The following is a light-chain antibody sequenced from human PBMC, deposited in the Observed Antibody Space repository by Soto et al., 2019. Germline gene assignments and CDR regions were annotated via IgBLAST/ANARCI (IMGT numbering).Light chain of an antibody. Sequence: QSVLTQPPSVSGAPGQRVTISCTGSSSNIGAGYDVHWYQQLPGTAPKLLIYSNNNRPSGVPDRFSGSKSGTSASLAITGVPAEDWADYYCQSFDSSLSGWVFGGGTKLTVL. V-gene: IGLV1-40*01. CDR2: SNN. J-gene: IGLJ3*02. CDR3: QSFDSSLSGWV. CDR1: SSNIGAGYD.